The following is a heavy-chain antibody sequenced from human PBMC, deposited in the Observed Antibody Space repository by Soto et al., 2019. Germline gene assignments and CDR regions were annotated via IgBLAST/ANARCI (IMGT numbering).Heavy chain of an antibody. CDR2: ISSSSSYI. D-gene: IGHD3-22*01. J-gene: IGHJ4*02. Sequence: GGSLRLSCAASGFTFSSYSMNWVRQAPGKGLEWVSSISSSSSYIYYADSVKGRFTISRDNAKNSLYLQMNSLRAEDTAVYYCARDLPYYYDSSGYPYWGQGTLVTVSS. V-gene: IGHV3-21*01. CDR3: ARDLPYYYDSSGYPY. CDR1: GFTFSSYS.